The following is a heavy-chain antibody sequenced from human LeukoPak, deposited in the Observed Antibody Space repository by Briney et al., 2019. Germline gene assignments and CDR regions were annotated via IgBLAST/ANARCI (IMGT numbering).Heavy chain of an antibody. CDR1: GFTFRNYY. V-gene: IGHV3-11*04. CDR2: ISASGDTI. Sequence: GGSLRLSCAASGFTFRNYYMTWIRQAPGKGLEWASYISASGDTIYYVDSVRGRFTISRDNAKNSLYLDMNTLKAEDTVVYYCARDPSWEILSYFDYWGQGTLVTVSS. J-gene: IGHJ4*02. D-gene: IGHD1-26*01. CDR3: ARDPSWEILSYFDY.